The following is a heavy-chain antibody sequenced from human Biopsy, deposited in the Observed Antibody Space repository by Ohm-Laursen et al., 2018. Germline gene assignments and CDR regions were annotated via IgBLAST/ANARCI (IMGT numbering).Heavy chain of an antibody. CDR1: GYTLTELS. CDR3: ATGPYYDTRFYYNVRPFDF. D-gene: IGHD3-10*01. J-gene: IGHJ4*02. CDR2: FDREERKT. Sequence: ASVKASRNVSGYTLTELSIHWVRQTGGKGLEWMGGFDREERKTVYAEKFQGRVTMTEDTSTDTVYMEVASLRSDDTAVYYCATGPYYDTRFYYNVRPFDFWGQGTLVTVSS. V-gene: IGHV1-24*01.